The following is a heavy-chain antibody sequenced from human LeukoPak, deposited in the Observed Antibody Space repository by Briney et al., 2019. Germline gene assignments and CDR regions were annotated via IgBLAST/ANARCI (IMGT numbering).Heavy chain of an antibody. CDR2: ISSRSSYI. CDR1: GFTFSSYS. D-gene: IGHD1-14*01. CDR3: ARGRTRYYFDY. V-gene: IGHV3-21*01. J-gene: IGHJ4*02. Sequence: GGSLRLSCAASGFTFSSYSMNWVRQAPGKGLEWVSSISSRSSYIYYADSVKGGFTISRDNAKNSLYLQMNSLRAEDTAVYYCARGRTRYYFDYWGQGTLVTVSS.